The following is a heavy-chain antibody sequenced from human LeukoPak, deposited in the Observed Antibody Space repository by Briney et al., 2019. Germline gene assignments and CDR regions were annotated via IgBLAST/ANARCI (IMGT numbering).Heavy chain of an antibody. CDR3: AKLQRAAAAVIGY. D-gene: IGHD6-13*01. V-gene: IGHV3-74*01. J-gene: IGHJ4*02. Sequence: GGSLRLSCAASGFTFSSYWMHWVRQAPGKGLVWVSRINSDGSSTSYADSVKGRFTISRDNAKNTLYLQMNSLRAEDTAVYYCAKLQRAAAAVIGYWGQGTLVTVSS. CDR1: GFTFSSYW. CDR2: INSDGSST.